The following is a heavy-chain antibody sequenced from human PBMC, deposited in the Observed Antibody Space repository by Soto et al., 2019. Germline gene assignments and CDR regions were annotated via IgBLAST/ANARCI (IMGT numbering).Heavy chain of an antibody. CDR2: ISAYNVNK. CDR3: ARTGGGMAARPLEY. Sequence: QVQLVQSGGEVKKPGASVEVSCRTSGYMFTTYGISWVRQAPGQGLEWMAWISAYNVNKKYAQKFQGRVTMTTDTPTSPVSLELRNLQFDDTGTYFCARTGGGMAARPLEYWGQGTLVTVSS. CDR1: GYMFTTYG. J-gene: IGHJ4*02. D-gene: IGHD6-6*01. V-gene: IGHV1-18*04.